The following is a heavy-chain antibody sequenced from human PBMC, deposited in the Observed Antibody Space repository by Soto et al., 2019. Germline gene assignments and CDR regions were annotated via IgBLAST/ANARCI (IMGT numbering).Heavy chain of an antibody. V-gene: IGHV3-30*03. CDR2: ISYDGSNK. CDR3: AREMIIVATAIDY. J-gene: IGHJ4*02. D-gene: IGHD5-12*01. CDR1: GCTFRSYR. Sequence: GGSLIPSCPSSGCTFRSYRMHWVRQAPGKGLEWVAVISYDGSNKYYADSVKGRFTISRDNSKNTLYLQMNSLRAEDTAVYYCAREMIIVATAIDYWGQGT.